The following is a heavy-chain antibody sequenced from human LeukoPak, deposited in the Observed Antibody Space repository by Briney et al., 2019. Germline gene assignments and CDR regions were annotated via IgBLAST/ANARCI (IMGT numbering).Heavy chain of an antibody. V-gene: IGHV3-23*01. CDR2: ISGSGGST. CDR1: GFTFSSYA. J-gene: IGHJ4*02. CDR3: AKDTSSGSYGGYYFDY. Sequence: GSLRLSCAASGFTFSSYAMSWVRQAPGKGLEWVSAISGSGGSTYYADSVKGRFTISRDNSKNTLYLQMNSLRAGDTAVYYCAKDTSSGSYGGYYFDYWGQGTLVTVSS. D-gene: IGHD1-26*01.